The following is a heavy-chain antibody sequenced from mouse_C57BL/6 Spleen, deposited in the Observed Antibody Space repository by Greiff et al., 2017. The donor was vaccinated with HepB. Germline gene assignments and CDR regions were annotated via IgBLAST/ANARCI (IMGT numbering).Heavy chain of an antibody. J-gene: IGHJ2*01. D-gene: IGHD1-1*01. V-gene: IGHV1-52*01. CDR3: ARANVITTVVRYFDY. Sequence: QVQLQQPGAELVRPGSSVKLSCKASGYTFTSYWMHWVKQRPIQGLEWIGNIDPSDSETHYNQKFKDKATLTVDKSSSTAYMQLSSLTSEDSAVYYCARANVITTVVRYFDYWGQGTTLTVSS. CDR2: IDPSDSET. CDR1: GYTFTSYW.